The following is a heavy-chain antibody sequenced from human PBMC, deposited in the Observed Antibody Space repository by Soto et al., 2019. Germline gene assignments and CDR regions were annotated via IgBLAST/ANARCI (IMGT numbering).Heavy chain of an antibody. J-gene: IGHJ3*02. D-gene: IGHD2-21*02. Sequence: GGSLRLSCAASGFTFSSYAMSWVRQAPGKGLEWVSAISGSGGSTYYADSVKGRFTISRDNSKNTLYLQMNSLRAEDTAVYYCAKDLPLQYCGGDCYSAFFAFDIWGQGTMVTVSS. CDR1: GFTFSSYA. CDR3: AKDLPLQYCGGDCYSAFFAFDI. CDR2: ISGSGGST. V-gene: IGHV3-23*01.